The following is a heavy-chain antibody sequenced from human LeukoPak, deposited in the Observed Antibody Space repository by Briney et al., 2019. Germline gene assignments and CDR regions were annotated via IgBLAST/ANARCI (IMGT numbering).Heavy chain of an antibody. V-gene: IGHV3-15*01. J-gene: IGHJ4*02. CDR1: GFTFTNAW. D-gene: IGHD3-10*01. Sequence: GGSLRLSCAASGFTFTNAWMTWVRQAPGKGLEWVGRIKSKGDGETTDYAATVKARFIMSRDDSKATLYLQMNILQDEDTAVYYCATDLGLTMIRGVIVHWGQGALVTVSS. CDR3: ATDLGLTMIRGVIVH. CDR2: IKSKGDGETT.